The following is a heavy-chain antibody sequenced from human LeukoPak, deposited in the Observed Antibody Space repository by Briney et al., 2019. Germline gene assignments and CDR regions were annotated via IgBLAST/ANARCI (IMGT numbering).Heavy chain of an antibody. J-gene: IGHJ4*02. CDR2: IIPILGIA. D-gene: IGHD3-22*01. Sequence: SVKVSCKASGGTFSSYAISWVRQAPGQGLEWMGRIIPILGIANYAQKFQGRVTITADKSTSTAYMELSSLRSEDTAVYYCARDITYYYDSSGYYRARDYWGQGTLVTVSS. CDR3: ARDITYYYDSSGYYRARDY. V-gene: IGHV1-69*04. CDR1: GGTFSSYA.